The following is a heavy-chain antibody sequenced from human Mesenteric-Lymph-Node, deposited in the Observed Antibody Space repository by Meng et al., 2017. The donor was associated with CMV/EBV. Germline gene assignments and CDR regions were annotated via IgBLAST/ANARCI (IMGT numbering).Heavy chain of an antibody. Sequence: GTVSITCAADGGSISGYYWSWIRQPPGKGLEWIGENNHSGSTNYDPSRKRRVTISVDTSKNQFSLKLSSVTAAETAVYYCARNWFDPWGQGTLVTVSS. V-gene: IGHV4-34*01. CDR1: GGSISGYY. CDR3: ARNWFDP. J-gene: IGHJ5*02. CDR2: NNHSGST.